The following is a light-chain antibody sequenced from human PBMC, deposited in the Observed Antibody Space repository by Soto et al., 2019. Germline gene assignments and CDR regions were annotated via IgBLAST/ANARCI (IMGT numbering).Light chain of an antibody. CDR2: GNI. V-gene: IGLV1-40*01. CDR1: SSNIGAGYD. CDR3: QSYDSRLRL. Sequence: QSVLTQPPSVSGAPGQRVTISCTGSSSNIGAGYDVHWYQQLPGTAPKLLIYGNINRPSGVPDRFSGSKSGTSASLAITGLQTEDEADYYCQSYDSRLRLFGGGPKLTVL. J-gene: IGLJ2*01.